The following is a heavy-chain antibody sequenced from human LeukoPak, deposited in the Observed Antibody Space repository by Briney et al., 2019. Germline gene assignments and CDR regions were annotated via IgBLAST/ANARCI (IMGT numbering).Heavy chain of an antibody. CDR1: GGSFSGYY. V-gene: IGHV4-34*01. J-gene: IGHJ4*02. CDR3: ARVRYAYSSGWYPDY. D-gene: IGHD6-19*01. Sequence: SETLSLTCAVYGGSFSGYYWSWIRQPPGKGLEWIGEINYSGSTNYNPSLKSRVTISVDTSKNQFSLKLTSVTAADTAVYYCARVRYAYSSGWYPDYWGQGTLVIVSS. CDR2: INYSGST.